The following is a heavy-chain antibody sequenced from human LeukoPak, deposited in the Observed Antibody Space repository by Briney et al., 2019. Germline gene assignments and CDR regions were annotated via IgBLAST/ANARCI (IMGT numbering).Heavy chain of an antibody. CDR2: MNTNSGNT. CDR3: ARGHYYYYMDV. V-gene: IGHV1-8*03. J-gene: IGHJ6*03. CDR1: GYTFTSYV. Sequence: ASVKVSCKASGYTFTSYVINWVRQATGQGLEWVGWMNTNSGNTGYAQKFLARVTINRNTSIRTAYMELSSLGSEDTAVYYCARGHYYYYMDVWGKGTTVTVSS.